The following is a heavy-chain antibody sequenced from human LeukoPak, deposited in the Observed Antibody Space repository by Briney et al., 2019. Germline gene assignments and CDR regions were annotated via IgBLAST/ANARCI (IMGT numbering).Heavy chain of an antibody. CDR2: MHTSGGT. Sequence: PSETLSLTCTVSGGSISSYYWNWIRQPAGKGLEWIGRMHTSGGTNSNPSLKSRVTMSLDTSKNQFSLKLSSVTAADTAVYYCARWSGDYSFDFWGQGTLVTVSS. CDR3: ARWSGDYSFDF. D-gene: IGHD3-3*01. J-gene: IGHJ4*02. V-gene: IGHV4-4*07. CDR1: GGSISSYY.